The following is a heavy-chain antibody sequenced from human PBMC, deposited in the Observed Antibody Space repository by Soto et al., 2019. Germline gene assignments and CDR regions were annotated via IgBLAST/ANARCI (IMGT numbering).Heavy chain of an antibody. CDR1: GGSSISGGYC. CDR3: ARDSPGYGDYVLFDY. Sequence: TISHTCAVSGGSSISGGYCWSWIRQPPGKGLEWIGYIYHSGSTYYNPSLKSRITINPDTSKNQFSLQLNSVTPEDTAVYYCARDSPGYGDYVLFDYWGQGTLVTVSS. J-gene: IGHJ4*02. D-gene: IGHD4-17*01. CDR2: IYHSGST. V-gene: IGHV4-30-2*05.